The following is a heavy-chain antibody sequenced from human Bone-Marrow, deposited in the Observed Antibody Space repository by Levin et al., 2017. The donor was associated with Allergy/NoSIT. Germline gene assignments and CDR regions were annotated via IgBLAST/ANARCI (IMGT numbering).Heavy chain of an antibody. CDR1: GFTFSSYW. D-gene: IGHD2-21*02. CDR2: INSDGSST. CDR3: ARYLGYCGGDCYETAFDY. V-gene: IGHV3-74*01. Sequence: PGGSLRLSCAASGFTFSSYWMHWVRQAPGKGLVWVSRINSDGSSTSYADSVKGRFTISRDNAKNTLYLQMNSLRAEDTAVYYCARYLGYCGGDCYETAFDYWGQGTLVTVSS. J-gene: IGHJ4*02.